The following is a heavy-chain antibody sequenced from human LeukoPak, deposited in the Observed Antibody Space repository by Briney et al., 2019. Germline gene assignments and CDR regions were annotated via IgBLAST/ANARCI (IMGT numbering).Heavy chain of an antibody. V-gene: IGHV4-34*01. J-gene: IGHJ5*02. CDR1: GGSFSGYY. D-gene: IGHD3-3*01. CDR2: INHSGST. Sequence: PSETLSLTCAVYGGSFSGYYWSWIRQPPGKGLEWIGEINHSGSTNYNPSLKSRVTISVDTSKNQFSLKLSSVTAADTAVYYCARHDYDFWSGANWFDPWGQGTLVTVSS. CDR3: ARHDYDFWSGANWFDP.